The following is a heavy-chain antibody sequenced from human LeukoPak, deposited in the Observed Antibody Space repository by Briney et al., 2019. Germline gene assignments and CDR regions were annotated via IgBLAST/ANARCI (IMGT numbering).Heavy chain of an antibody. CDR3: PKDIEYKQWLDAFDI. CDR2: ISGNSGSI. CDR1: GFTFDDYA. J-gene: IGHJ3*02. V-gene: IGHV3-9*01. Sequence: PGGSLRLSCAASGFTFDDYAMHWVRQAPGKGLEWVSGISGNSGSIGYADSVKGRFTISRDNSKNSLYLQMNSLRAEDTALYYCPKDIEYKQWLDAFDIWGQGTMVTVSS. D-gene: IGHD6-19*01.